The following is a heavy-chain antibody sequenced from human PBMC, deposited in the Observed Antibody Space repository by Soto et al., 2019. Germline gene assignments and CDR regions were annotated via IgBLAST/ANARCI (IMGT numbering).Heavy chain of an antibody. D-gene: IGHD3-10*01. CDR2: ISYDGSSK. Sequence: QVQLVESGGGVVQPGRSLRLSCAASGFTFSSYAMHWVRQAPGKGLEWVAIISYDGSSKYYADSVKGRFTISRDNSKNTLYLQMNSLKIEDTAVYYCGRPPYYGSGSYEGYWGQGTLVIVSS. J-gene: IGHJ4*02. CDR3: GRPPYYGSGSYEGY. CDR1: GFTFSSYA. V-gene: IGHV3-30-3*01.